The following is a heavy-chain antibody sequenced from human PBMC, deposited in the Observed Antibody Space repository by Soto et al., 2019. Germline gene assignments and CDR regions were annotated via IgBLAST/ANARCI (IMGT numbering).Heavy chain of an antibody. CDR2: ISAYNGNT. CDR3: ASTTDYSGYDEHYFDY. CDR1: GYTFTSYG. V-gene: IGHV1-18*01. J-gene: IGHJ4*02. D-gene: IGHD5-12*01. Sequence: GASVKVSCKASGYTFTSYGISWVRQAPGQGLEWMGWISAYNGNTNYAQKLQGRVTMTTDTSTSTAYMELRSLRSDDTAVYYCASTTDYSGYDEHYFDYWGQGTLVTVSS.